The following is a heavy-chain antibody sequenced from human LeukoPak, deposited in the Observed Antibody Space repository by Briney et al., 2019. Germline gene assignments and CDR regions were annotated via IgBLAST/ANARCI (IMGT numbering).Heavy chain of an antibody. CDR1: GFTFSSYA. CDR3: ARGIYSSSWYFLDY. D-gene: IGHD6-13*01. Sequence: GGSLRLSCAASGFTFSSYAVSRVRQAPGKGLEWVSAISGSGGSTYYADSVKGRFTISRDNSKNTLYLQMNSLRAEDTAVYYCARGIYSSSWYFLDYWGQGTLVTVSS. CDR2: ISGSGGST. J-gene: IGHJ4*02. V-gene: IGHV3-23*01.